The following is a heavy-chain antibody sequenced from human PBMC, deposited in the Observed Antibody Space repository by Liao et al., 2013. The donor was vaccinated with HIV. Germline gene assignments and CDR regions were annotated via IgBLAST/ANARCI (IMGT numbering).Heavy chain of an antibody. D-gene: IGHD3-16*01. CDR1: GGSISSGSYY. CDR3: ARGGGDYFDY. Sequence: QVQLQESGPGLVKPSQTLSLTCSVSGGSISSGSYYWSWIRQPAGKGLEWIGRIYASGTTNYNPSLKSRVTISVDTSKNQFSLKLSSMTAADTAVYYCARGGGDYFDYWGQGSLVTVSS. J-gene: IGHJ4*02. CDR2: IYASGTT. V-gene: IGHV4-61*02.